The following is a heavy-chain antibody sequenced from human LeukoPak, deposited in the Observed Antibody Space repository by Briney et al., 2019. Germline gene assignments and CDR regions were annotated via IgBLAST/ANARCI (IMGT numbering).Heavy chain of an antibody. CDR2: TYTSGST. CDR1: GGSISSGSYY. J-gene: IGHJ4*02. Sequence: SETLSLTCTVSGGSISSGSYYWSWIRQPAGKGLEWIGRTYTSGSTNYNPSLKSRVTISVDTSKNQFSLKLSSVTAADTAVYYCAKGYFDYWGQGTLVTVSS. V-gene: IGHV4-61*02. CDR3: AKGYFDY.